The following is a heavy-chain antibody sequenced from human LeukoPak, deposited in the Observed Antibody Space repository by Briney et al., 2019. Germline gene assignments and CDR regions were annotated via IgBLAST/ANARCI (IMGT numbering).Heavy chain of an antibody. V-gene: IGHV4-59*08. D-gene: IGHD5-24*01. Sequence: SETLSLTSTVSGGSICSYYWSWIRQPPGKGLEWIGYIYYSGSTKYNPSLKSRVSISVDTSKNQFSLKLSSVTAADTAVYYCARGAGAGYNLQPFDYWGQGTLVTVSS. CDR2: IYYSGST. J-gene: IGHJ4*02. CDR3: ARGAGAGYNLQPFDY. CDR1: GGSICSYY.